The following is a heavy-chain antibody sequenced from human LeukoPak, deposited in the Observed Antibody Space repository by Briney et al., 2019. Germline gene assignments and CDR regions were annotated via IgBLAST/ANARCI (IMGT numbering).Heavy chain of an antibody. CDR3: ARDRRVGSGWYGGYGY. D-gene: IGHD6-19*01. CDR2: INPNSGGT. J-gene: IGHJ4*02. V-gene: IGHV1-2*06. Sequence: ASVKVSCKSSGYTFTGYYMHWVRQAPGQGLEWMGRINPNSGGTNYAQKFQGRVTMTRDTSISTAYMELSRLRSDDTAVYYCARDRRVGSGWYGGYGYWGQGTLVTVYS. CDR1: GYTFTGYY.